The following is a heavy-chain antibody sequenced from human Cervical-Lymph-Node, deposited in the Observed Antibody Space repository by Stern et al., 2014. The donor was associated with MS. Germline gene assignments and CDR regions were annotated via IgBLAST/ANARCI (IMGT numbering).Heavy chain of an antibody. CDR1: GDTFSNNA. J-gene: IGHJ4*02. Sequence: QVQLVESGAEVKKPGASVKVSCKASGDTFSNNAVNWVRQAPGQRLEWMGWINADNGNTKYSQKFQGRVSITRDTSATTVYVELSSLTSEDTAVYYCASSSSRSSPGTFGSWGQGTLVTVS. D-gene: IGHD6-6*01. CDR3: ASSSSRSSPGTFGS. V-gene: IGHV1-3*01. CDR2: INADNGNT.